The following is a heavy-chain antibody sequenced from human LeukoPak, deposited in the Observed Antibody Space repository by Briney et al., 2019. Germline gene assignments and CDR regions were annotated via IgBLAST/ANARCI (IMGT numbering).Heavy chain of an antibody. V-gene: IGHV5-51*01. CDR2: IYPGDSDT. D-gene: IGHD2-21*02. J-gene: IGHJ4*02. CDR1: GYSFTSYW. CDR3: ARDYCGGDCYPPYFDY. Sequence: GESLKISFKGSGYSFTSYWIGWVRQMPGKGLEWMGIIYPGDSDTRYSPSFQGQVTISADKSISTAYLQWSSLKASDTAMYYCARDYCGGDCYPPYFDYWGQGTLVTVSS.